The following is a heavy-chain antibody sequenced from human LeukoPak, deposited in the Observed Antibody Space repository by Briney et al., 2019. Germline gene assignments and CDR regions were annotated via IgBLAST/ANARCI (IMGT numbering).Heavy chain of an antibody. J-gene: IGHJ4*02. CDR1: GYTFTSYG. V-gene: IGHV1-18*01. CDR2: ISAYNGNT. Sequence: ASVKVSCKASGYTFTSYGISWVRQAPGQGLEWMGWISAYNGNTNYAQKLQGRVTMTKDTSTSTAYMELRSLRSDDTAVYYCARDREVLRYFDWLSTTDDYWGQGTLVTVSS. CDR3: ARDREVLRYFDWLSTTDDY. D-gene: IGHD3-9*01.